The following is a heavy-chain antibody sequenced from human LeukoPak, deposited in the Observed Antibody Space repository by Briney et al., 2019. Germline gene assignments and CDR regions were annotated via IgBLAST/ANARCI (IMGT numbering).Heavy chain of an antibody. J-gene: IGHJ4*02. D-gene: IGHD1-26*01. CDR3: ARDHVGYFDY. Sequence: PGGSLRLSCAAFGFTFSSYAMHWVRRAPGKGLQWVAVISYDGSNKYYADSVKGRFTISRDNSKNTLYLQMNSLRAEDTAVYHCARDHVGYFDYWGQGTLVTVSS. CDR1: GFTFSSYA. CDR2: ISYDGSNK. V-gene: IGHV3-30-3*01.